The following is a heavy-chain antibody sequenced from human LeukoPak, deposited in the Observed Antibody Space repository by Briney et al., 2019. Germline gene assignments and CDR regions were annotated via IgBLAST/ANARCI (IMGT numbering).Heavy chain of an antibody. Sequence: GGSLRLSCAASGFTFSSYRMSWVRQAPGKGLEWVAYIKQDGSEKYYVDSVKGRFTISRDNAKNSLYLQMNSLRAEDTAVYYCARDMVGTYYFDYWGQGTLVTVSP. V-gene: IGHV3-7*01. D-gene: IGHD1-14*01. CDR1: GFTFSSYR. J-gene: IGHJ4*02. CDR3: ARDMVGTYYFDY. CDR2: IKQDGSEK.